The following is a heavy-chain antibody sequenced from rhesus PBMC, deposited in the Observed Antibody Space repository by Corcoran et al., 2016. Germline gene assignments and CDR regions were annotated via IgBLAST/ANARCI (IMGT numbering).Heavy chain of an antibody. CDR2: IGGSSGST. Sequence: QLQLQESGPGLVKPSETPSPTCAVSGGSLSSSYWRRIRQAPGKGLEWIGYIGGSSGSTNYNPSLKSRVTLSVDTSKNQLSLKLSSVTAADTAVYYCAGKGYSNSLFFDYWGQGVLVTVSS. CDR3: AGKGYSNSLFFDY. J-gene: IGHJ4*01. CDR1: GGSLSSSY. V-gene: IGHV4-169*02. D-gene: IGHD5-42*01.